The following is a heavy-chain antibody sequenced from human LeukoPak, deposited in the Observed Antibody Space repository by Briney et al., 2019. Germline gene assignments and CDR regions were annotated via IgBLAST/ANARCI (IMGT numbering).Heavy chain of an antibody. V-gene: IGHV1-2*02. D-gene: IGHD2-8*01. CDR1: GYTFTGYY. J-gene: IGHJ2*01. CDR2: INPNSGGT. CDR3: AREIGGLMVYAMRDGVWYFDL. Sequence: ASVKVSCKASGYTFTGYYMHWVRQAPGQGLEWMGWINPNSGGTNYAQKFQGRVTMTRDTSISTAYMELSRLRSDDTAVYYCAREIGGLMVYAMRDGVWYFDLWGRGTLVTVSS.